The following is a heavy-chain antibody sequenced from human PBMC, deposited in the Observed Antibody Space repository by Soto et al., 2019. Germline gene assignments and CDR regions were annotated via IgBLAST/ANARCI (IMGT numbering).Heavy chain of an antibody. J-gene: IGHJ6*02. CDR1: GGSISSGGYS. V-gene: IGHV4-30-2*01. CDR2: IYHSGST. D-gene: IGHD5-12*01. Sequence: QLQLQESGSGLVKPSQTLSLTCAVSGGSISSGGYSWSWIRQPPGKGLEWIGYIYHSGSTYYNTSPKGRFTITVDRNRKQFTLKPRSVTNASPAVYYVARRRGFPHYCGMDDWSQETTVSVSS. CDR3: ARRRGFPHYCGMDD.